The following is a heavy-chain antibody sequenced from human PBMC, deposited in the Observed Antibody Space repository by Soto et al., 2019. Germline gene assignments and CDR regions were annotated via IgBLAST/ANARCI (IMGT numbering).Heavy chain of an antibody. V-gene: IGHV4-34*01. CDR3: ARVRLLRYFDWLLYHYFDY. Sequence: PSETLSLTCAVYGGSFSGYYWSWIRQPPGKXLEWIGEINHSGSTNYNPSLKSRVTISVDTSKNQFSLKLSSVTAADTAVYYCARVRLLRYFDWLLYHYFDYWGQGTLVTVSS. CDR2: INHSGST. D-gene: IGHD3-9*01. J-gene: IGHJ4*02. CDR1: GGSFSGYY.